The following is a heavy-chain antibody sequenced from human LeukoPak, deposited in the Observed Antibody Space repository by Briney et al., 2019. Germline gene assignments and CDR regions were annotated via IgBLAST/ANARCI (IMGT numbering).Heavy chain of an antibody. Sequence: GGSLRLSCAASGFTLSSYAMSWVRQAPGKGLEWVSGISGSGGSTYPADSVEGRFTISRDNSKNTLYLQMNSLRAEDTAVYYCAEDFLDNRERPYYMDVWGKGTTVTVSS. J-gene: IGHJ6*03. CDR1: GFTLSSYA. D-gene: IGHD1-1*01. CDR3: AEDFLDNRERPYYMDV. V-gene: IGHV3-23*01. CDR2: ISGSGGST.